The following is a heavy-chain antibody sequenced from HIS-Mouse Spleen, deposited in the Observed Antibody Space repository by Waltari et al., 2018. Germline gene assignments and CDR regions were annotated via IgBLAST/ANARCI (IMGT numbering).Heavy chain of an antibody. CDR2: INPNSGGK. CDR1: GYTFTGYY. Sequence: QVQLVQSGAEVKKPGASVKVSCKASGYTFTGYYMHWVRQAPGQGLEWMGWINPNSGGKNYAQKFQGRVTMTRDTSISTAYMELSRLRSDDTAVYYCARDRSRELEGTFDIWGQGTMVTVSS. J-gene: IGHJ3*02. D-gene: IGHD1-26*01. CDR3: ARDRSRELEGTFDI. V-gene: IGHV1-2*02.